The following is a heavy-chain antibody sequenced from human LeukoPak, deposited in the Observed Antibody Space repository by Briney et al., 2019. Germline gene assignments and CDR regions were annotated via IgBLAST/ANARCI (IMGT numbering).Heavy chain of an antibody. D-gene: IGHD2-15*01. J-gene: IGHJ3*02. CDR3: ARYWAEPAATDDACDI. V-gene: IGHV1-2*02. CDR2: INPYSGDT. CDR1: GYTFTTYF. Sequence: ASMKVSCKTSGYTFTTYFIHWVRQAPGQGLEWMGGINPYSGDTKYAQKFQGSVTMTRDTSISTAYMELSRLMSDDTAVYYCARYWAEPAATDDACDIWGQGTMVVVSS.